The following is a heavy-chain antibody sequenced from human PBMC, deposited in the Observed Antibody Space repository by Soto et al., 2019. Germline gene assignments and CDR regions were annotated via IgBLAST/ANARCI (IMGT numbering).Heavy chain of an antibody. D-gene: IGHD2-21*02. CDR1: GYTFTSYA. V-gene: IGHV1-3*01. J-gene: IGHJ4*02. Sequence: QVQLVQSGAEVKKPGASVKVSCKASGYTFTSYAMHWVRQAPGQRLEWMGWINAGNGNTKYSQKFQGRVTITRDTSASTAYMERSSLRSEDTAVYYCARDKLVVVTAIQLDYWGQGTLVTVSS. CDR3: ARDKLVVVTAIQLDY. CDR2: INAGNGNT.